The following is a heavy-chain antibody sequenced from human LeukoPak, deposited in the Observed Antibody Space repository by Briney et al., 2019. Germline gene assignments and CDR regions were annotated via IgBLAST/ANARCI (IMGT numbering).Heavy chain of an antibody. CDR3: ARELATVTTLVFDY. CDR2: INPNSGGT. Sequence: ASVKVSCKASGYTFTGYYMRWVRQAPGQGLEWMGWINPNSGGTNYAQKFQGRVTMTRGTSISTAYMELSRLRSDDTAVYYCARELATVTTLVFDYWGQGTLVTVSS. J-gene: IGHJ4*02. CDR1: GYTFTGYY. V-gene: IGHV1-2*02. D-gene: IGHD4-17*01.